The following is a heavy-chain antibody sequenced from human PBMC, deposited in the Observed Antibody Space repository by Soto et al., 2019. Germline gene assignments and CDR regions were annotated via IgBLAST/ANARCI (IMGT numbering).Heavy chain of an antibody. Sequence: GGSLRLSCAASGFTFSSYAMSWVRQAPGKGLEWVSAISGSGGSTYYADSVKGRFTISRDNSKNTLYLQMNSLRAEDTAVYYCANLNQWLVRGFFDYWGQGTLVTVSS. J-gene: IGHJ4*02. V-gene: IGHV3-23*01. CDR1: GFTFSSYA. CDR3: ANLNQWLVRGFFDY. CDR2: ISGSGGST. D-gene: IGHD6-19*01.